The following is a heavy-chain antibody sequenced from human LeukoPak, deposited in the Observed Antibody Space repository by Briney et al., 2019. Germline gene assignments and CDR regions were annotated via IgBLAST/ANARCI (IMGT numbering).Heavy chain of an antibody. J-gene: IGHJ4*02. Sequence: ASVKVSCKASGYTFTRYYMHWVRQAPGQGREWMGWINPNSGGTNYAQKFQGRVTMTRDTSISTAYMELSRLRSDDTAVYYCSSNLVPSATSSYTSGYCGQGTLVTVSS. CDR3: SSNLVPSATSSYTSGY. V-gene: IGHV1-2*02. CDR1: GYTFTRYY. D-gene: IGHD3-16*02. CDR2: INPNSGGT.